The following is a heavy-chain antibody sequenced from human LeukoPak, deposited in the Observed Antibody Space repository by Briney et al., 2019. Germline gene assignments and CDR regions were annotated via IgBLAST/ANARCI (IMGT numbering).Heavy chain of an antibody. V-gene: IGHV3-23*01. D-gene: IGHD3-22*01. CDR2: ISGSGDST. J-gene: IGHJ4*02. Sequence: GGSLRLPCEASGFTFSTYDGNWVRQAPGEGLEWVSTISGSGDSTYYADSVKGRFNNSRDNSEDMLYLQMSSVRVDDKAVDYCARDRGRYYDSRGFYWGYYFDSWGQGILVTVST. CDR1: GFTFSTYD. CDR3: ARDRGRYYDSRGFYWGYYFDS.